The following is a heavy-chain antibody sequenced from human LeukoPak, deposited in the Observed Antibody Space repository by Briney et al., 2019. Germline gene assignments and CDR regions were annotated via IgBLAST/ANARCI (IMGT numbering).Heavy chain of an antibody. V-gene: IGHV4-4*09. J-gene: IGHJ4*02. CDR1: GGSISSYY. Sequence: PSETLSLTCAVSGGSISSYYWSWIRQPPGKGLEWIGDIYTSGSTNYNPSLKSRVTISVDTSKNQFSLKLSSVTAADTAVYYCASGSGSSWYTFDYWGQGTLVTVSS. CDR2: IYTSGST. CDR3: ASGSGSSWYTFDY. D-gene: IGHD6-13*01.